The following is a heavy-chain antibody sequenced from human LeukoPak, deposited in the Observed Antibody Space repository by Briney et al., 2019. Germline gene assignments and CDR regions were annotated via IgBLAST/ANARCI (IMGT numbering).Heavy chain of an antibody. CDR2: IIPIFGTA. CDR1: GGTFSSYA. Sequence: SVKVSCKASGGTFSSYAISWVRRAPGQGLEWMGGIIPIFGTANYAQKFQGRVTITTDESTNTAYMELRNLRSDDTAVYYCAKDESSLLWFGETFDHWGQGTQVTVSS. V-gene: IGHV1-69*05. CDR3: AKDESSLLWFGETFDH. D-gene: IGHD3-10*01. J-gene: IGHJ4*02.